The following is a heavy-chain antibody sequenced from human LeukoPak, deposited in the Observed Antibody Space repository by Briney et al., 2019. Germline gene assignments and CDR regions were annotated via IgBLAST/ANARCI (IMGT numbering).Heavy chain of an antibody. D-gene: IGHD3-22*01. J-gene: IGHJ5*02. CDR1: GFTVSSNY. Sequence: GGSLRLSCAASGFTVSSNYMSWVRQAPGEGLEWVSVIYSGGSTYYADSVKGRFTISRDNSKNTLYLQMNSLRAEDTAVYYCARDHYDSSGYYYAGWFDPWGQGTLVTVSS. V-gene: IGHV3-66*02. CDR3: ARDHYDSSGYYYAGWFDP. CDR2: IYSGGST.